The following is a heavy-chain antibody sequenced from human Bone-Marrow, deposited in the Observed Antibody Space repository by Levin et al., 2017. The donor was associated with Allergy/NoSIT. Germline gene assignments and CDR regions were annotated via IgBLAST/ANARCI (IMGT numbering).Heavy chain of an antibody. D-gene: IGHD4-23*01. V-gene: IGHV1-18*01. CDR1: GYTFTTFG. CDR3: ARGVNYFDY. J-gene: IGHJ4*02. Sequence: PGESLKISCKASGYTFTTFGITWVRQAPGQGLEWMGWINPYNGYTNYAQNLQGTVTMTTDTSTSTAYVELRSLRSDDTAVYYCARGVNYFDYWGQGTLVTVSS. CDR2: INPYNGYT.